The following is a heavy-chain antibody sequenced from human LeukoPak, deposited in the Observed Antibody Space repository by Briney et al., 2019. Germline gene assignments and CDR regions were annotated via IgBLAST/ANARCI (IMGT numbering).Heavy chain of an antibody. Sequence: ETLSLTCAVSGYSISSGYYWGWIRQPPGKGLVWIGSIYHSGSTYYNPSLKSRVTISVDTSKNQFSLKLSSVTDADPAVYYCARHRSNIGGYSYGHLLEPWGQGTLVTVSS. CDR3: ARHRSNIGGYSYGHLLEP. CDR1: GYSISSGYY. V-gene: IGHV4-38-2*01. J-gene: IGHJ5*02. D-gene: IGHD5-18*01. CDR2: IYHSGST.